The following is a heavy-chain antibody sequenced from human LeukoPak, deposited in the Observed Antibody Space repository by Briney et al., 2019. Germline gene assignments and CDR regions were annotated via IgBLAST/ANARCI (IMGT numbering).Heavy chain of an antibody. Sequence: GGSLRFSCAASGFTFSSYAMSWVRQAPGKGLEWVSAISGSGSSTYYADSVKGRFTISRDNSKNTLYLQMNSLRAEDTAVYYCANSKGSDYGAYVYWGQGTLVTVSS. CDR1: GFTFSSYA. J-gene: IGHJ4*02. D-gene: IGHD4-17*01. CDR3: ANSKGSDYGAYVY. V-gene: IGHV3-23*01. CDR2: ISGSGSST.